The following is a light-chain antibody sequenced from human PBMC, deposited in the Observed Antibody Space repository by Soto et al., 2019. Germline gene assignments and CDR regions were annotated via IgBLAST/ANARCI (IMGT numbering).Light chain of an antibody. V-gene: IGLV1-40*01. CDR3: QAYDYSLTASV. CDR2: GNR. Sequence: QSALTQSPSVSGAPGQRVTISCTGNSSNLGAGYDVHWYQQLPGAAPKLVIFGNRNRPSGVPERFSGSKSGTSASLAITGFQAEDEADYYCQAYDYSLTASVFGGGTKVTVL. CDR1: SSNLGAGYD. J-gene: IGLJ3*02.